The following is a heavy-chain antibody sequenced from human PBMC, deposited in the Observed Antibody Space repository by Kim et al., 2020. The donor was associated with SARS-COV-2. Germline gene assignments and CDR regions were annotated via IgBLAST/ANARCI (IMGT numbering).Heavy chain of an antibody. V-gene: IGHV4-39*01. Sequence: SETLSLTCTVSGGSISSSGYYWGWIRQPPGKGLEYIGNIYYSGSTDYNPSLKSRVTMSVDTSKNQFSLKLSSVTAADTAVYYCARRDCSSTSCYWDHWGQGTLVTVSS. D-gene: IGHD2-2*01. CDR1: GGSISSSGYY. J-gene: IGHJ4*02. CDR3: ARRDCSSTSCYWDH. CDR2: IYYSGST.